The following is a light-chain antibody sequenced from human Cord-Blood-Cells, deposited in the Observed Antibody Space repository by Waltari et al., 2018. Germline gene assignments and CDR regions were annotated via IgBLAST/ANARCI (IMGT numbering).Light chain of an antibody. J-gene: IGLJ3*02. V-gene: IGLV4-69*01. CDR2: LNSDGSH. CDR3: QTWGTGIPHWV. Sequence: QLVLTQSPSASASLGASVKLTCTLSSGHSSYAIAWHQQQPEKGPRYLMKLNSDGSHSKGDGIPDRFSGSSSEAERYLTISSLQSEDEADYYCQTWGTGIPHWVFGGGTKLTVL. CDR1: SGHSSYA.